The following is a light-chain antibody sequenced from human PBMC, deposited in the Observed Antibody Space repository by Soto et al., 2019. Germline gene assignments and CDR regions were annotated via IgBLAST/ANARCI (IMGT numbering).Light chain of an antibody. CDR2: SNN. V-gene: IGLV1-44*01. J-gene: IGLJ3*02. CDR1: SSNIGSNT. Sequence: QSVLTQPPSASGTPGQRVTISCSGSSSNIGSNTVNWYRQLPGTAPKLLIYSNNQRPSGVPDRFSGSKSGTSASLAISGLQSEDEADYYCAVWDDSLNGGVFGGGTKLTVL. CDR3: AVWDDSLNGGV.